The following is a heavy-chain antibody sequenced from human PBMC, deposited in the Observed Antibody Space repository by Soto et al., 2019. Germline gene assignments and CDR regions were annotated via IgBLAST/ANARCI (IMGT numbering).Heavy chain of an antibody. V-gene: IGHV4-34*01. Sequence: SEILSLTCAVYGGSFSGYYRSWIRQPPGKGLEWIGEINHSGITNYNPSLKSRVSISVDTSKNQFSLKLNSVTAADTAVYYCARGSELPPSYFWGQGTLVTVSS. CDR3: ARGSELPPSYF. CDR2: INHSGIT. D-gene: IGHD1-7*01. J-gene: IGHJ4*02. CDR1: GGSFSGYY.